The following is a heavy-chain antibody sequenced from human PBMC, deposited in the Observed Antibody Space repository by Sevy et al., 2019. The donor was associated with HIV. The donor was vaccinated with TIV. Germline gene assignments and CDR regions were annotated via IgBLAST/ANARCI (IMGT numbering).Heavy chain of an antibody. D-gene: IGHD2-15*01. CDR2: ITHSGNT. V-gene: IGHV4-34*01. CDR3: ARGNDVFGSFDI. J-gene: IGHJ3*02. Sequence: SETLSLTCAVYGGFLSDYSWNWIRQSPERGLEWIGEITHSGNTNYVSSLKSRVTISKATSKNQFSLKLNSVTAADTAVYFCARGNDVFGSFDIWGRGTGVTVSS. CDR1: GGFLSDYS.